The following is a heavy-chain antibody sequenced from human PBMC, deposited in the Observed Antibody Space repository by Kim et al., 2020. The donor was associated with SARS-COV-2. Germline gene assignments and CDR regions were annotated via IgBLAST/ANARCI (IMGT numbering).Heavy chain of an antibody. J-gene: IGHJ6*02. D-gene: IGHD3-10*01. V-gene: IGHV3-23*01. Sequence: YADSGKGRFAITRDNVKNTMYLQLESLSDEDTAVYHCEKANAPGKDYGLDVWGQGTTVTVSS. CDR3: EKANAPGKDYGLDV.